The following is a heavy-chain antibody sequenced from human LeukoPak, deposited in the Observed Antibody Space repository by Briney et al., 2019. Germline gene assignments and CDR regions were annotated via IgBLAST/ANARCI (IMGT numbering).Heavy chain of an antibody. D-gene: IGHD6-6*01. Sequence: ASVKVSCKASGYTFTGYYMHWVRQAPGQGLERMGWINPNSGGTNYAQKFQGRVTMTRDTSISTAYMELSRLRSDDTAVYYCARWSSSSGRDYYYYYMDVWGKGTTVTVSS. V-gene: IGHV1-2*02. CDR1: GYTFTGYY. CDR2: INPNSGGT. J-gene: IGHJ6*03. CDR3: ARWSSSSGRDYYYYYMDV.